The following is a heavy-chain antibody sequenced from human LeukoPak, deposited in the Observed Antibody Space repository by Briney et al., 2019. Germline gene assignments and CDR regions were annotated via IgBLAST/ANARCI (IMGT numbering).Heavy chain of an antibody. Sequence: PSETLSLTCAVHSGSFSVYYWSWAPQPPGKGLEWIGEINHSGSTNYNPSLKSRVTISVDTSKNQFSLKLSSVTAADTAEDHCARGARWDIVVFKGCFDYWGQGTLVTVSS. CDR2: INHSGST. J-gene: IGHJ4*02. V-gene: IGHV4-34*01. CDR1: SGSFSVYY. CDR3: ARGARWDIVVFKGCFDY. D-gene: IGHD2-2*01.